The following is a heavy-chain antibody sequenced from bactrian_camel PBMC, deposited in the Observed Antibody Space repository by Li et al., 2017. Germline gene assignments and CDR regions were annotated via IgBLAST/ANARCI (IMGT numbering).Heavy chain of an antibody. CDR2: IDTHGTT. Sequence: HVQLVESGGGSVQAGGSLRLSCSISGDTALTKCLGWFRRAPGKEREFVSGIDTHGTTTYADSVKGRFIVSRDNTKTTVYLQMNSLKTGDTAAYYCASPSSGYWGQGTQVTVS. CDR1: GDTALTKC. J-gene: IGHJ6*01. CDR3: ASPSSGY. V-gene: IGHV3S53*01.